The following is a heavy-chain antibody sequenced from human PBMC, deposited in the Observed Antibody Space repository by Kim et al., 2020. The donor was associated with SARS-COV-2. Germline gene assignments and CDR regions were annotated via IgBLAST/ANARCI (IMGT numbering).Heavy chain of an antibody. CDR3: ARMYYYYMDV. Sequence: SETLSLTCAVSGGSISDDNWWGWVRQPPEKGLEFIAEIFHNGGTKYNPSLESRVTISVDKSKNHFSLRLNSVTAADTAVYFCARMYYYYMDVWGKGTTVTVSS. V-gene: IGHV4-4*02. J-gene: IGHJ6*03. CDR2: IFHNGGT. CDR1: GGSISDDNW.